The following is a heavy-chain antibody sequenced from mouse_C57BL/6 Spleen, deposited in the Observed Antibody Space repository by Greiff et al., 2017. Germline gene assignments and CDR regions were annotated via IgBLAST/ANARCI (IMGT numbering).Heavy chain of an antibody. CDR1: GYSITSGYY. V-gene: IGHV3-6*01. Sequence: EVQLQESGPGLVKPSQSLSLTCSVTGYSITSGYYWNWIRQFPGNKLEWMGYISYDGSNNYNPSLKNRISITRDTSKNQFFLKLNSVTTEDTATYYCASRGGGYYYAMDYWGQGTSVTVSS. CDR3: ASRGGGYYYAMDY. CDR2: ISYDGSN. D-gene: IGHD3-2*02. J-gene: IGHJ4*01.